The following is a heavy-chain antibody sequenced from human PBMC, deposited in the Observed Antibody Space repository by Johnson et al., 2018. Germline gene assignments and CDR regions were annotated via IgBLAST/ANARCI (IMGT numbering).Heavy chain of an antibody. CDR1: RFTFDDYA. CDR3: ARAGRSWTHNAEYFQY. D-gene: IGHD1-1*01. CDR2: LSWNSGDM. V-gene: IGHV3-9*01. J-gene: IGHJ1*01. Sequence: VQLVQSGGGLVQPGRSLILSCAASRFTFDDYAMHWVRQTPGKGLEWVSGLSWNSGDMDYAGSVKGRFTISRDNAKNFLYLQMNSLRTEDTAFYYCARAGRSWTHNAEYFQYWGQGTLVTVSS.